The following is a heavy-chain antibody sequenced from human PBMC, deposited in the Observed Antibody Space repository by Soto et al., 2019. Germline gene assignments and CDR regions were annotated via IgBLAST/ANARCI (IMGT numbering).Heavy chain of an antibody. CDR3: ERGSGSLGVGFFDY. J-gene: IGHJ4*02. Sequence: SETPLPCAVYGGSFSGYYWSWIRQPPGKGLEWIGEINHSGSTNYNPSLKSRVTISVDKSKNQFSLKLSSVTAADTAVYYCERGSGSLGVGFFDYWGQGTLVTVSS. V-gene: IGHV4-34*01. CDR2: INHSGST. CDR1: GGSFSGYY. D-gene: IGHD3-16*01.